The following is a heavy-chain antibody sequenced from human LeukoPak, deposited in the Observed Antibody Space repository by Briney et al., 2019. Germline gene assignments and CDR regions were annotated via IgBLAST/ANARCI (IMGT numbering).Heavy chain of an antibody. CDR1: GFTFSDYY. D-gene: IGHD3-10*01. CDR2: ISSSGSTI. Sequence: GGSLRLSCAASGFTFSDYYMSWIRQAPGKGLEWVSYISSSGSTIYYADSVKGRFTISRDNAKNSLYLQMNSLRAEDTAVYYCARDRAYYGSGHYYYYGMDVWGQGTTVTVSS. J-gene: IGHJ6*02. CDR3: ARDRAYYGSGHYYYYGMDV. V-gene: IGHV3-11*01.